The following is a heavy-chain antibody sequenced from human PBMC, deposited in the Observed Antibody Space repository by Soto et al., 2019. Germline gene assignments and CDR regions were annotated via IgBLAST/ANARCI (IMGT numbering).Heavy chain of an antibody. CDR1: GGSISSSNW. V-gene: IGHV4-4*02. Sequence: VQLQESGPGLVKPSGTLSLTCAVSGGSISSSNWWSWVRQPPGKGLEWIGEIFHSGSTNYNPSPKGRVTISVYKSKNRRSLKLISVSAADTAVYYCARDLGYYYRSSRYSNDAFDIWGQGTMVTISA. J-gene: IGHJ3*02. CDR2: IFHSGST. D-gene: IGHD3-10*01. CDR3: ARDLGYYYRSSRYSNDAFDI.